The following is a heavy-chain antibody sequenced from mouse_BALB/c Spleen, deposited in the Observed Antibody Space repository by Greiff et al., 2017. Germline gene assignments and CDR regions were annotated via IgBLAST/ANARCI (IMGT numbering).Heavy chain of an antibody. V-gene: IGHV1-14*01. CDR1: GYTFTSYV. CDR3: ARDYYGSSSPFDY. D-gene: IGHD1-1*01. Sequence: VHVKQSGPELVKPGASVKMSCKASGYTFTSYVMHWVKQKPGQGLEWIGYINPYNDGTKYNEKFKGKATLTSDKSSSTAYMELSSLTSEDSAVYYCARDYYGSSSPFDYWGQGTTLTVSS. J-gene: IGHJ2*01. CDR2: INPYNDGT.